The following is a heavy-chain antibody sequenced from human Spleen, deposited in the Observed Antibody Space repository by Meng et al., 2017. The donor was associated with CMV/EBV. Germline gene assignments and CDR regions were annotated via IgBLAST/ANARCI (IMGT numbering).Heavy chain of an antibody. CDR2: INSDGSSK. V-gene: IGHV3-74*01. D-gene: IGHD5-12*01. CDR1: GFTFSSYW. Sequence: GESLKISCAASGFTFSSYWMHWVRQAPGKGLVWVSRINSDGSSKNYADSVKGRFTISRDNAKNSLYLQMNSLRTEDTAVYFCARLGTAYGYAFDMWGQGTMVTVSS. CDR3: ARLGTAYGYAFDM. J-gene: IGHJ3*02.